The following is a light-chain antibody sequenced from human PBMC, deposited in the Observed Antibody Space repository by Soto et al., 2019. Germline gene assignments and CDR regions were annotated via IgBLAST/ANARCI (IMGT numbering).Light chain of an antibody. CDR2: AAS. CDR1: QSISSY. Sequence: DIQMSQSPSSLSASVGDRVTITCRASQSISSYLNWYQQKPGKAPKLLIYAASSLQSGVPSRFSGSGSGTDFTLTISSLQPEDFATYYCQPFYDYPHSFGPGTKVDI. J-gene: IGKJ3*01. CDR3: QPFYDYPHS. V-gene: IGKV1-39*01.